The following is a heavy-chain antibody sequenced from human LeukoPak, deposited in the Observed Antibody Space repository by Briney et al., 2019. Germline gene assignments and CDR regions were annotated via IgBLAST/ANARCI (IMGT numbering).Heavy chain of an antibody. CDR2: IYYSGST. CDR1: GGSISSSSYY. V-gene: IGHV4-39*01. J-gene: IGHJ5*02. Sequence: SETLSLTCTVSGGSISSSSYYWGWIRQPPGKGLEWIGSIYYSGSTYYNPSLKSRVTISVDTSKNQFSLKLSSVTAADTAVYYCARPVTGMGYCSSTSCLNWFDPWGQGTLVTVS. D-gene: IGHD2-2*01. CDR3: ARPVTGMGYCSSTSCLNWFDP.